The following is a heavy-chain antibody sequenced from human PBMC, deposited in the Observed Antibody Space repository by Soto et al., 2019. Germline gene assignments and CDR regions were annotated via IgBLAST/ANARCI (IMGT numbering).Heavy chain of an antibody. D-gene: IGHD2-15*01. J-gene: IGHJ4*02. CDR3: ARDGVAEIDY. Sequence: GGSLRLSCAASGFIFRNYWMNWVRQAPGKGLQWVSYIDIFGAKIYYADSVRGRFTISRDNAKNSLYLQMDSLRDEDTAVYYCARDGVAEIDYWGQGTLVTVSS. CDR1: GFIFRNYW. CDR2: IDIFGAKI. V-gene: IGHV3-48*02.